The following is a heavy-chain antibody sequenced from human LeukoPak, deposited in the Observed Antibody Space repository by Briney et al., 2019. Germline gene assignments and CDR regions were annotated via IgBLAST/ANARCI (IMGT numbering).Heavy chain of an antibody. CDR2: IKSDGSSI. V-gene: IGHV3-74*03. D-gene: IGHD5-24*01. J-gene: IGHJ4*02. CDR1: GFTFSTYW. CDR3: ARDLKWLQTFDH. Sequence: GGSLRLSCAASGFTFSTYWMHWVRQAPGKGLVWVSRIKSDGSSIMYADSVRGRFTISRDNAKNTLYLQMNSLRAEDTAVYFCARDLKWLQTFDHWGQGSLVSVSS.